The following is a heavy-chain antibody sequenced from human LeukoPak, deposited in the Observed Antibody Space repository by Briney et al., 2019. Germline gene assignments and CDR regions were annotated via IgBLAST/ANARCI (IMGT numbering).Heavy chain of an antibody. V-gene: IGHV1-2*02. CDR1: GYTFTDYY. J-gene: IGHJ4*02. CDR2: INPNSGGT. Sequence: ASVKVSCKATGYTFTDYYMHWVRQAPGQGLEWMGWINPNSGGTNYAQKFQGRVTMTRDTSISTAYMEVSRLRSDDTAVYYCARDLSSGDAGTGDYWGQGTLVTVSS. CDR3: ARDLSSGDAGTGDY. D-gene: IGHD6-13*01.